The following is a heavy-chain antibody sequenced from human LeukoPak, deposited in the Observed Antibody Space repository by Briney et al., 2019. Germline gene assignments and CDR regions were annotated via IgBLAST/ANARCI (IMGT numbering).Heavy chain of an antibody. D-gene: IGHD3-22*01. Sequence: GGSLRLSCAASGFTFSSYSMNWVRQAPGKGLEWVSSISSSSSYIYYADSVKGRFTISRDNAKNSLYLQMNSLRAEDTAVYYCARESYYDSSGYLGPYFDYWGQGTLVTVSS. CDR2: ISSSSSYI. CDR1: GFTFSSYS. J-gene: IGHJ4*02. CDR3: ARESYYDSSGYLGPYFDY. V-gene: IGHV3-21*01.